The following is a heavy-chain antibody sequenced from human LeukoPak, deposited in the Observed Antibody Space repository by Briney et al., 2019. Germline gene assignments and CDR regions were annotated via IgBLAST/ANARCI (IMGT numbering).Heavy chain of an antibody. V-gene: IGHV3-11*06. D-gene: IGHD3-22*01. J-gene: IGHJ4*02. CDR2: ISGSSGST. CDR1: GFTFSNYY. Sequence: GGSLRLSCAASGFTFSNYYMSWIRQAPGKGLEWVSYISGSSGSTNYADSVMGRFTISRDNGKNSLYLQMNSLRAEDTAVCYCARDQGENYDSSGYYPYWGQGTLVTVSS. CDR3: ARDQGENYDSSGYYPY.